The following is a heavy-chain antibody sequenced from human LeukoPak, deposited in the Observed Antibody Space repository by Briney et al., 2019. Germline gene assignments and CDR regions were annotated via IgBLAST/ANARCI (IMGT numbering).Heavy chain of an antibody. CDR3: ARARALEWLSNDAFDI. J-gene: IGHJ3*02. V-gene: IGHV3-21*01. CDR1: GFNFSCYS. D-gene: IGHD3-3*01. CDR2: ISSSSSYI. Sequence: PGGALRIFFGASGFNFSCYSLNWVPQAPGKGVEWVLSISSSSSYIYYADSVKGRFTISRDNAKNSLYLQMNSLRAEDTAVYYCARARALEWLSNDAFDIWGQGTMVTVSS.